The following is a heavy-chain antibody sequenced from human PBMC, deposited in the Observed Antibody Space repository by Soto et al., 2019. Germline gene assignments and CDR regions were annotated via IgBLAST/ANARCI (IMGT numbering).Heavy chain of an antibody. D-gene: IGHD1-26*01. Sequence: ASVKVSCKASGYTFTVYYMCWVRRAPGQGLEWMGWINPKSGGTMYPQKFQGRVTMTWDTSISTAYMALTRLRSDDTAVYYCARDLAKGGGSAGFDYWGQGTLVTVSS. CDR1: GYTFTVYY. V-gene: IGHV1-2*02. CDR2: INPKSGGT. CDR3: ARDLAKGGGSAGFDY. J-gene: IGHJ4*02.